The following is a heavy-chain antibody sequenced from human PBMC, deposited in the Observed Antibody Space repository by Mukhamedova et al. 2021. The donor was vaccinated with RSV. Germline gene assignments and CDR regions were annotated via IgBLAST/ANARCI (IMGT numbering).Heavy chain of an antibody. CDR3: ARALRRYGSGNQGDYFEY. D-gene: IGHD3-10*01. V-gene: IGHV3-21*01. Sequence: VSSISSSSYYIFYADSVKGRFTISRDNSKNSLYLQMNSLRAEDTAVDYCARALRRYGSGNQGDYFEYWGQGTLGTVSA. CDR2: ISSSSYYI. J-gene: IGHJ4*02.